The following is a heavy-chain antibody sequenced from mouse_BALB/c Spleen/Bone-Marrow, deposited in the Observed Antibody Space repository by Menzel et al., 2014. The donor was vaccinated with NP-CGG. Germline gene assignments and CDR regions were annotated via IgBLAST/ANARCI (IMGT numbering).Heavy chain of an antibody. CDR2: IDPANGNT. J-gene: IGHJ1*01. Sequence: EVQLQQSGAELVKPGASVKLSCTASGFNIKDTYMHWVKQRPEQGLEWIGRIDPANGNTKYDPKSQGKATITADTSSNSANLHLSSLTAEDTADYYCARYRYGWYFDVWGAGTTVTVSS. D-gene: IGHD2-14*01. CDR1: GFNIKDTY. V-gene: IGHV14-3*02. CDR3: ARYRYGWYFDV.